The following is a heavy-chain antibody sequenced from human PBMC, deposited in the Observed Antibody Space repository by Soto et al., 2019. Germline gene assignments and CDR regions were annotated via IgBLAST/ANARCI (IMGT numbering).Heavy chain of an antibody. CDR3: AKDQYYYDSSGSPTPYFDY. V-gene: IGHV3-23*01. CDR1: GFTFSSYA. CDR2: ISGSGGST. D-gene: IGHD3-22*01. Sequence: GGSLRLSCAASGFTFSSYAMSWVRQAPGKGLDWVSFISGSGGSTYYADSVKGRFTISRDNSKNTLYLQMNSLGAEDTAVYYCAKDQYYYDSSGSPTPYFDYWGQGTLVTVSS. J-gene: IGHJ4*02.